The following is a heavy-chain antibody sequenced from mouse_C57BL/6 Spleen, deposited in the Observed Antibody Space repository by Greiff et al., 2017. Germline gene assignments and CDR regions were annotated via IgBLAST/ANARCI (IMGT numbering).Heavy chain of an antibody. J-gene: IGHJ3*01. CDR1: GYTFTSYW. CDR3: ARYEGYYGSSD. CDR2: IDPSDSYT. V-gene: IGHV1-50*01. D-gene: IGHD1-1*01. Sequence: QSCKASGYTFTSYWMQWVKQRPGQGLEWIGEIDPSDSYTNYNQKFKGKATLTVDTSSSTAYMQLSSLTSEDSAVYYCARYEGYYGSSDWGQGTLVTVSA.